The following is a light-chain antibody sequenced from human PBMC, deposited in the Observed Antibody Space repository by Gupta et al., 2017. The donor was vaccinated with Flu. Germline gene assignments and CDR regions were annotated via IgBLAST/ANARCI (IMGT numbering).Light chain of an antibody. CDR3: QQDNSWPMT. CDR1: QNISRA. CDR2: GAS. J-gene: IGKJ1*01. Sequence: ETVMTQPPATLSVSPGERATLSCRASQNISRALAWYQQKPGQAPRLLIYGASTRATGFPARFSGSGSGTEFTLTVSSRQSEDFAVYYCQQDNSWPMTFGQGTKVEIK. V-gene: IGKV3-15*01.